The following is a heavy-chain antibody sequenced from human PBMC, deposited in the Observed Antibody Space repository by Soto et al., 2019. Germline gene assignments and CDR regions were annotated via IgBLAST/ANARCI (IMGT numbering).Heavy chain of an antibody. D-gene: IGHD6-6*01. CDR3: AKDLLYSSSSGYYYGMDV. CDR1: GFTFDDYT. CDR2: ISWDGGST. Sequence: GGSLRLSCAASGFTFDDYTMHWVRQAPGKGLEWVSLISWDGGSTYYADSVKGRFTISRDNSKNSLYLQMNSLRTEDTALYYCAKDLLYSSSSGYYYGMDVWGQGTTVTVSS. J-gene: IGHJ6*02. V-gene: IGHV3-43*01.